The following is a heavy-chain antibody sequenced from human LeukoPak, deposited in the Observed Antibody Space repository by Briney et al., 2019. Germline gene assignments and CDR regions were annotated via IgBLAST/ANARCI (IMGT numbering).Heavy chain of an antibody. V-gene: IGHV5-51*01. CDR1: GYSFTTYW. Sequence: GESLKISCEGSGYSFTTYWIGWVRQMPGKGLEWMGIIYPGDSDTTYSPSFQGQVTISADKSISTAYLQWSSLKASDTAMYYCARSRSYSRSPFDYWGQGTLVTVSS. CDR2: IYPGDSDT. J-gene: IGHJ4*02. D-gene: IGHD3-10*01. CDR3: ARSRSYSRSPFDY.